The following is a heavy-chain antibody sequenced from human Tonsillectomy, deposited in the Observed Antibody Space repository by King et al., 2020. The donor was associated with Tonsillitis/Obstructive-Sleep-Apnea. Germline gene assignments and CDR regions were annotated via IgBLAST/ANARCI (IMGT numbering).Heavy chain of an antibody. J-gene: IGHJ4*02. V-gene: IGHV2-5*02. CDR2: IYLDDDK. CDR1: GFPLSTNGVC. Sequence: VTLKEFGPTLVKPTQTLTLTCTFSGFPLSTNGVCVGWIRQPPGKALEWLALIYLDDDKRYSPSLKSRLNITKDTSKNQVVLTMTNMDPVDTATYYCAHRPSAKYFDYWGQGTLVTVSS. CDR3: AHRPSAKYFDY.